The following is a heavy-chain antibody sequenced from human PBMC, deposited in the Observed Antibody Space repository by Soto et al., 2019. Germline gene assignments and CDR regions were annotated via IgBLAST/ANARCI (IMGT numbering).Heavy chain of an antibody. D-gene: IGHD4-17*01. CDR1: GFTFSNAW. CDR3: TTAATTVTTIDY. J-gene: IGHJ4*02. CDR2: IKRNADGGTA. V-gene: IGHV3-15*01. Sequence: EVQLVESGGGLVKPGGSLRLSCAASGFTFSNAWMSWVRQAPGKGLEWVGRIKRNADGGTADYAAPVKGRFTISRDDSKNTLYLQMNSLKTEDTAVYYWTTAATTVTTIDYWGQGTLVTVSS.